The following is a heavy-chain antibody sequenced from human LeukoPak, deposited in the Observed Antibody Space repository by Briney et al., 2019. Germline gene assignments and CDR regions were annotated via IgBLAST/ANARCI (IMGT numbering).Heavy chain of an antibody. V-gene: IGHV4-38-2*01. CDR2: IYHSGST. D-gene: IGHD1-26*01. Sequence: PSETLPLTCAVSGYSISSGYYWGWIRQPPGKGLEWIGSIYHSGSTYYNPSLKSRVTISVDTSKNQFPLKLSSVTAADTAVYYCARSSGSYFVFDYWGQGTLVTVSS. J-gene: IGHJ4*02. CDR3: ARSSGSYFVFDY. CDR1: GYSISSGYY.